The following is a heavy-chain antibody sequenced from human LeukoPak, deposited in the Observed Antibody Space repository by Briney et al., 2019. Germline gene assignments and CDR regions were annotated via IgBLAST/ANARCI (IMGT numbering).Heavy chain of an antibody. CDR2: IISSSSYI. CDR3: ARDGGVGRIAVAGTFDY. D-gene: IGHD6-19*01. J-gene: IGHJ4*02. CDR1: GFTFSGYS. V-gene: IGHV3-21*01. Sequence: PGGSLRLSCAASGFTFSGYSMNWVRQAPGKGLEWVSSIISSSSYIYYADSVKGRFTISRDNAKNSPYLQMNSLRAEDTAVYYCARDGGVGRIAVAGTFDYWGQGTLVTVSS.